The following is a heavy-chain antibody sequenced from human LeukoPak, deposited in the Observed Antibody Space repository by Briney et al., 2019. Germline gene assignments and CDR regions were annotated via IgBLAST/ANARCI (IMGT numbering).Heavy chain of an antibody. J-gene: IGHJ6*03. CDR2: ISSEGKDR. V-gene: IGHV3-30*01. CDR1: GFTFSNSA. D-gene: IGHD6-19*01. Sequence: GGSLRLSCAASGFTFSNSAIHWVRQAPGKGLEWVSFISSEGKDRNYVESVKGRFIISRDNSKNTMDLQMNSLRPEDTAVYYCARQASALQYYYNYMDVWGKGTTVILSS. CDR3: ARQASALQYYYNYMDV.